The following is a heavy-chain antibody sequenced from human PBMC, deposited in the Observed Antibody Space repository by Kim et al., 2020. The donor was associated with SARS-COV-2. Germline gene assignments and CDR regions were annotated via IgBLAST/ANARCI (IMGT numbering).Heavy chain of an antibody. J-gene: IGHJ4*02. CDR1: GFTFSSYG. CDR2: IWYDGSNK. CDR3: ARDLKSTYYDILTGYYIEYYFDY. D-gene: IGHD3-9*01. V-gene: IGHV3-33*01. Sequence: GGSLRLSWAASGFTFSSYGMHWVRQAPGKGLEWVAVIWYDGSNKYYADSVKGRFTISRDNSKNTLYLQMNSLRAEDTAVYYCARDLKSTYYDILTGYYIEYYFDYWGQGTLVTVSS.